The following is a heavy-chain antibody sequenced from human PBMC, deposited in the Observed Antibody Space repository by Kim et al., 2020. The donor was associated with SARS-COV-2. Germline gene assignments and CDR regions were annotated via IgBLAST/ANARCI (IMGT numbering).Heavy chain of an antibody. J-gene: IGHJ4*02. CDR3: ARGLHASVTYYHFDY. Sequence: SETLSLTCSVSGGSFSSGGYYWSWIRQHPGKGLEWIASMYYTGTTFYNPSLKSRLSVSVDTSRNRFSLDLSSVTAADTAVYYCARGLHASVTYYHFDYWGQGTLVTVSS. CDR2: MYYTGTT. CDR1: GGSFSSGGYY. V-gene: IGHV4-31*03. D-gene: IGHD3-10*01.